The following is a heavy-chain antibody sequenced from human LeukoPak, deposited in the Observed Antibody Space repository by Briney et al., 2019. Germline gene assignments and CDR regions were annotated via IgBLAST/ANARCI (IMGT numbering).Heavy chain of an antibody. D-gene: IGHD2-21*02. Sequence: SVKVSCKASGGTLWSYAMSWVRQAPGQGLEWMGGIIPMFGTTNYAQKFQGRATIGADTSTNTAYVEVRGLRSEDTAVYYCARATAKGNYYLGMDVWGKGTTVSVSS. CDR3: ARATAKGNYYLGMDV. CDR1: GGTLWSYA. J-gene: IGHJ6*04. CDR2: IIPMFGTT. V-gene: IGHV1-69*06.